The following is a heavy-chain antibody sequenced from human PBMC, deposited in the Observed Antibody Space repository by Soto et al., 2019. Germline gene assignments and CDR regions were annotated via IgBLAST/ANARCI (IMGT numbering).Heavy chain of an antibody. J-gene: IGHJ6*02. V-gene: IGHV4-30-4*01. D-gene: IGHD1-20*01. CDR1: GGSISSGDYY. CDR2: IYYGGST. CDR3: ARSQLVTGPLYYYGMDV. Sequence: SETLSLTCTVSGGSISSGDYYWSWIRQPPGKGLEWIGYIYYGGSTYYNPSLKSRVTISVDTSKNQFSLKLSSVTAADTAVYYCARSQLVTGPLYYYGMDVWGQGTTVTVSS.